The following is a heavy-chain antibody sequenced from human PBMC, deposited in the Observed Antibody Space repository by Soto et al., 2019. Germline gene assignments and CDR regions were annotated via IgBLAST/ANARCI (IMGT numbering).Heavy chain of an antibody. V-gene: IGHV1-69*05. CDR1: GGTFSSYA. D-gene: IGHD5-18*01. Sequence: ASVKVSCKASGGTFSSYAISWVRQAPGQGLEWVGGIIPIFGTANYAQKFQGWVTMTRDTSISTAYMELSRLRSDDTAVYYCARGGQLGYYYYGMDVWGQGTTVTVSS. J-gene: IGHJ6*02. CDR2: IIPIFGTA. CDR3: ARGGQLGYYYYGMDV.